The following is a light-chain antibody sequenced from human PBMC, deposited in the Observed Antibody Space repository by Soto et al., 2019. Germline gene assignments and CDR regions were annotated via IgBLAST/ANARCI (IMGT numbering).Light chain of an antibody. CDR3: QHHRNSPPIT. CDR1: QSVNSYY. V-gene: IGKV3-20*01. Sequence: EIVLTQSPGTLSLSPGERATLSCRTSQSVNSYYLAWYQQRPGQAPRLLIYGASTRETGVPDRFSGSGSGPDFTLPISRLEPEDFAMSYCQHHRNSPPITFGRGTRLDMK. J-gene: IGKJ5*01. CDR2: GAS.